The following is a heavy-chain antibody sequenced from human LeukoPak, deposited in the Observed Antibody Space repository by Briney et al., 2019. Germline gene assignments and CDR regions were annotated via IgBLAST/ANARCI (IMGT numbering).Heavy chain of an antibody. CDR1: GFTFSSYW. CDR2: IKQDGSEK. CDR3: AKGTTMIVVGTFDY. D-gene: IGHD3-22*01. J-gene: IGHJ4*02. V-gene: IGHV3-7*03. Sequence: GGSLRLSCAASGFTFSSYWMSWVRQAPGKGLEWVANIKQDGSEKYYVDSVKGRFTISRDNAKNSLYLQMNSLRAEDTALYYCAKGTTMIVVGTFDYWGQGTLVTVSS.